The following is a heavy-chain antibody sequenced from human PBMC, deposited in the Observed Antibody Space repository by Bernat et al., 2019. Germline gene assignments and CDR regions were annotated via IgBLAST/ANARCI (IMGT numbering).Heavy chain of an antibody. J-gene: IGHJ4*02. CDR1: GFTFSSYG. D-gene: IGHD3-3*01. CDR2: ISGGGENT. V-gene: IGHV3-23*04. CDR3: AIEPPHYDFWIGSNY. Sequence: EVQLVESGGGSVQPGGSLRLSCAASGFTFSSYGMIWVRQAPGKGPGWVSTISGGGENTHYADSVKGRFTISRDNSKNTLFLQMNSLRAEDTAVYYCAIEPPHYDFWIGSNYWGQGTLVTVSS.